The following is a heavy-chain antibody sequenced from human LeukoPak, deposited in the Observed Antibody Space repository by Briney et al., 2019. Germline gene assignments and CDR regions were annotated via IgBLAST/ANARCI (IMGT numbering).Heavy chain of an antibody. J-gene: IGHJ4*02. D-gene: IGHD3-9*01. CDR3: ARTYYDILTGYNPYFDY. CDR2: FSGSGGST. Sequence: GGSLRLSCAASGFTFSSYAMSWVRQAPGKGLECISGFSGSGGSTYYADSVKGRFTISRDNSKNTLYLQMNSLRAEDTAVYYCARTYYDILTGYNPYFDYWGQGILVTVSS. V-gene: IGHV3-23*01. CDR1: GFTFSSYA.